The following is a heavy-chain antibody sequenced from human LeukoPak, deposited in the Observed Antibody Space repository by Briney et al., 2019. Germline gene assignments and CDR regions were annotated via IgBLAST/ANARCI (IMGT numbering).Heavy chain of an antibody. CDR1: GGSISSYY. J-gene: IGHJ5*02. Sequence: SETLSPTCTVSGGSISSYYWSWIRQPLGKGLEWIGYIYYSGSTNYNPSLKSRVTISVDTSKNQFSLKLSSVTAADTAVYYCARDRGYSYGYRFDPWGQGTLVTVSS. V-gene: IGHV4-59*01. D-gene: IGHD5-18*01. CDR2: IYYSGST. CDR3: ARDRGYSYGYRFDP.